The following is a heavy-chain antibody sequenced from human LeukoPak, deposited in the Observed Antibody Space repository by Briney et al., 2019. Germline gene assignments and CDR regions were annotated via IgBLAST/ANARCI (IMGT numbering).Heavy chain of an antibody. Sequence: SETLSLTCAVYGGSFSGYYWSWIRQPPGKGLEWIGEINHSGSTNYNPSLKSRVTISVDTSKNQFSLKLSSVTAADTAVYYCARGPPVDYWGQGTLVTVSS. CDR1: GGSFSGYY. V-gene: IGHV4-34*01. D-gene: IGHD1-14*01. J-gene: IGHJ4*02. CDR2: INHSGST. CDR3: ARGPPVDY.